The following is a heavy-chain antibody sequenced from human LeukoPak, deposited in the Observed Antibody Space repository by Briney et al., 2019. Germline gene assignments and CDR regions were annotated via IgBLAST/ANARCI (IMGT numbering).Heavy chain of an antibody. CDR3: AKDSAKKYDDC. V-gene: IGHV3-23*01. J-gene: IGHJ4*02. CDR2: ISGSDGST. CDR1: GFTFSSYA. D-gene: IGHD2/OR15-2a*01. Sequence: GGSLRLSCAASGFTFSSYAMSWVRQAPGKGLEWVSGISGSDGSTNYADSVKGRFTISRENSKNTLYLQMNSLRAEDTAVYYCAKDSAKKYDDCWGQGTLVTVSS.